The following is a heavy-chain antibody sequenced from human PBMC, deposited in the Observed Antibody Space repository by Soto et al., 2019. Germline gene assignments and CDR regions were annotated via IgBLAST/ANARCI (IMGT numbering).Heavy chain of an antibody. D-gene: IGHD3-22*01. V-gene: IGHV4-31*03. Sequence: PSETLSLTCTVSGGSISSGGYYWSWIRQHPGKGLEWIGYIYYGGSTYYNPSLKSRATISGDTSKNQFSLKLSSVTAADTAVYYYARGGYYYENSGQNAYDYWGQGILVTVSS. CDR3: ARGGYYYENSGQNAYDY. CDR1: GGSISSGGYY. CDR2: IYYGGST. J-gene: IGHJ4*01.